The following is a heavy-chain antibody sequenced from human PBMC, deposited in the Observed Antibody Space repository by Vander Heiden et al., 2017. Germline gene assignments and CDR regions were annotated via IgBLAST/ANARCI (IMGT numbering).Heavy chain of an antibody. Sequence: QVQLVESGGGVVQPGRSRRLSCAASGFTFSSYAMHWVRQAPGKGLEWVAVISYDGSNKYYADSVKGRFTISRDNSKNTLYMQMNRLRAEETAVYYCAIEAWRWLRINGMDVWGQGTTVTVYS. V-gene: IGHV3-30-3*01. CDR3: AIEAWRWLRINGMDV. CDR1: GFTFSSYA. D-gene: IGHD5-12*01. CDR2: ISYDGSNK. J-gene: IGHJ6*02.